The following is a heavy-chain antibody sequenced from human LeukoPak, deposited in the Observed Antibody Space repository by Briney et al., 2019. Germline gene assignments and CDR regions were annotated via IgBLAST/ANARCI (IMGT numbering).Heavy chain of an antibody. J-gene: IGHJ5*02. Sequence: PSETLSLTCTVSGGSISSGSYYWSWIRQPAGKGLEWIGRIYASGSTNYNPSLKSRVTISVDTSKNQYSLKLSSVTAADTAVYYCARDNWNDPNWFDPWGQGTLVTVSS. V-gene: IGHV4-61*02. CDR1: GGSISSGSYY. CDR2: IYASGST. CDR3: ARDNWNDPNWFDP. D-gene: IGHD1-1*01.